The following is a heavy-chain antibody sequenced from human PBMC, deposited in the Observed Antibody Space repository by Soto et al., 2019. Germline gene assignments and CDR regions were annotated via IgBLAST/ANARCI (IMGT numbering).Heavy chain of an antibody. Sequence: PSETLSLTCTVSGGSVSSGSYYWIWIRQPPGKGLEWIGYIYYSGSTNYNPSLKSRVTISVDTSKNQFSLKLSSVTAADTAVYYCARGLCSGGSCAFDIWGQGTMVTVSS. CDR1: GGSVSSGSYY. V-gene: IGHV4-61*01. J-gene: IGHJ3*02. CDR2: IYYSGST. CDR3: ARGLCSGGSCAFDI. D-gene: IGHD2-15*01.